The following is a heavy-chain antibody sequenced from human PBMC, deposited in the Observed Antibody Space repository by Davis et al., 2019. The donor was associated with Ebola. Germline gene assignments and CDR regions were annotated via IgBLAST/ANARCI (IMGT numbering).Heavy chain of an antibody. J-gene: IGHJ6*02. CDR3: ARASRGYSYGDRNYYYYGMDV. CDR2: IYYSGST. V-gene: IGHV4-59*01. D-gene: IGHD5-18*01. CDR1: GGSISSYY. Sequence: MPSETLSLTCTVSGGSISSYYWSWIRQPPGKGLEWIVYIYYSGSTNYNPSLKSRVTISVDTSKNQFSLKLSSVTAADTAVYYCARASRGYSYGDRNYYYYGMDVWGQGTTVTVSS.